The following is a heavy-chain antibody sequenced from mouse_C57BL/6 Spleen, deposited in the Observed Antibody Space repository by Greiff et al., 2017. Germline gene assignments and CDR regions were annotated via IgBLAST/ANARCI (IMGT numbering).Heavy chain of an antibody. V-gene: IGHV2-2*01. CDR3: AGGLRGWMAY. CDR2: IWSGGST. J-gene: IGHJ3*01. Sequence: QVQLKESGPGLVQPSQSLSITCTVSGFSLTSYGVHWVRQSPGKGLEWLGVIWSGGSTDYNAAFISRLSIFTDNSKSQVFFKINRLPAVDTAIYYGAGGLRGWMAYWGQGTLVTVSA. CDR1: GFSLTSYG. D-gene: IGHD2-4*01.